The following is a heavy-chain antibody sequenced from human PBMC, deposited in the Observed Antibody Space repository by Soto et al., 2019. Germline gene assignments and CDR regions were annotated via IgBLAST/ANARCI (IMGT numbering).Heavy chain of an antibody. CDR3: VGGRIVVAGSSAYYGMDV. D-gene: IGHD6-19*01. V-gene: IGHV1-69*01. Sequence: QVHLLLQSGAEVKKPGSSVKVSCKASGGNPSNSAISWVRQAPGQGLEWMGGIIPVFGIVSYAQNFQGRVTITADESTSTDYMELSSLRSEDTAVYFCVGGRIVVAGSSAYYGMDVWGQGTTVTVSS. CDR2: IIPVFGIV. J-gene: IGHJ6*02. CDR1: GGNPSNSA.